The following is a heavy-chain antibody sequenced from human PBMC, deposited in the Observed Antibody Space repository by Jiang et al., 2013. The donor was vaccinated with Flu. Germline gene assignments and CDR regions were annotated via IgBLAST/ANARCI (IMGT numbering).Heavy chain of an antibody. CDR1: GYTFTSYG. CDR2: ISAYNGNT. Sequence: GAEVKKPGTSVKVSCKASGYTFTSYGISWVRQAPGQGLEWMGWISAYNGNTNYAQKLQGRVTMTTDTSTSTAYMELRSLRSDDTAVYYCARDNGERYFDWPNPDYWGQGTLVTVSS. J-gene: IGHJ4*02. CDR3: ARDNGERYFDWPNPDY. D-gene: IGHD3-9*01. V-gene: IGHV1-18*01.